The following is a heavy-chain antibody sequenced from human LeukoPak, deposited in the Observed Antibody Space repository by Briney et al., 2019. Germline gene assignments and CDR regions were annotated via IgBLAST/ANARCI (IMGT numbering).Heavy chain of an antibody. D-gene: IGHD2-8*02. V-gene: IGHV1-2*02. CDR3: ARGTGGSLSSIDK. CDR2: INPDSGGT. J-gene: IGHJ4*02. CDR1: GYTFTGYY. Sequence: ASVKVSFKASGYTFTGYYIHWVRQTPGQGLEWMGWINPDSGGTNYAQKFQGRVTMTRDTSITTVSLELTSLRSDDTAVYYCARGTGGSLSSIDKWGQGALVTVSS.